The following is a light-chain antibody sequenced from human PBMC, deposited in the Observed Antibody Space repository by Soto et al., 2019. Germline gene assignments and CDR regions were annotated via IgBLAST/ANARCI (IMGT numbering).Light chain of an antibody. V-gene: IGKV3-15*01. Sequence: EIVMTQSPATLSVSPGERATLSCRASQSVSSNLAWYQQKPGQAPRLLIYGASTRATGIPARFSGSGSGTEFTLTISSLQSEDFAVYYCQHYGSAELTFGGGTKVEIK. CDR1: QSVSSN. CDR3: QHYGSAELT. CDR2: GAS. J-gene: IGKJ4*01.